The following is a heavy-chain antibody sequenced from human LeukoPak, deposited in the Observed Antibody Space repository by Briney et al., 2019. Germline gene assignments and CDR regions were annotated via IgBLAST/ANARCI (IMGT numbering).Heavy chain of an antibody. J-gene: IGHJ4*02. V-gene: IGHV3-23*01. CDR1: GFTFSGYA. CDR3: AKDSGYDFFVDYFDY. D-gene: IGHD5-12*01. Sequence: GGSLRLSCAASGFTFSGYAMSWVRQAPGKGLEWVSTFSGGGDHTYYADSVKGRFTISRDKSKNTLHLQMNSLRVEDTAVYYCAKDSGYDFFVDYFDYWGQGTLVTVSS. CDR2: FSGGGDHT.